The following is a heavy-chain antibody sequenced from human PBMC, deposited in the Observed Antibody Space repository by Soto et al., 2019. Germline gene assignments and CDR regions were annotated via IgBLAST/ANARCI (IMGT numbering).Heavy chain of an antibody. CDR2: IIPILGIA. CDR3: ARGGYYDSSGYYSAFDI. CDR1: GYTFTSYG. D-gene: IGHD3-22*01. Sequence: SVKVSCKASGYTFTSYGISWVRQAPGQGLEWMGRIIPILGIANYAQKFQGRVTITADKSTSTAYMELSSLRSEDTAVYYCARGGYYDSSGYYSAFDIWGQGTMVT. V-gene: IGHV1-69*04. J-gene: IGHJ3*02.